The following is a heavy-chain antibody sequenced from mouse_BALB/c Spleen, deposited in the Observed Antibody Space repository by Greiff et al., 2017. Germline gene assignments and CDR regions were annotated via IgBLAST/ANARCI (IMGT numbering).Heavy chain of an antibody. J-gene: IGHJ2*01. D-gene: IGHD2-3*01. CDR3: ARDSGYYGY. CDR2: ISYDGSN. Sequence: VQLQQSGPGLVKPSQSLSLTCSVTGYSITSGYYWNWIRQFPGNKLEWIGYISYDGSNNYNPSLKNRISITRDTSKNQFFLKLNSVTTEDTATYYCARDSGYYGYWGQGTTLTVSS. CDR1: GYSITSGYY. V-gene: IGHV3-6*02.